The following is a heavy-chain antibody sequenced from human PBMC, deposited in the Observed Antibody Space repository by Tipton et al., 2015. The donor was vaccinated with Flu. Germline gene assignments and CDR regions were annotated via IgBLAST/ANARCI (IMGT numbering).Heavy chain of an antibody. D-gene: IGHD3-3*01. CDR1: GFIFSTFG. Sequence: SLRLSCAASGFIFSTFGMHWVRQAPGKGMEWVAFIFYDGNKRYYAESVKGRFTIPRDDSKNTVYLQMESLGAEDTAVYYCARDGPEWNYFAYMDVWGKGTTVTVSS. CDR2: IFYDGNKR. CDR3: ARDGPEWNYFAYMDV. J-gene: IGHJ6*03. V-gene: IGHV3-33*01.